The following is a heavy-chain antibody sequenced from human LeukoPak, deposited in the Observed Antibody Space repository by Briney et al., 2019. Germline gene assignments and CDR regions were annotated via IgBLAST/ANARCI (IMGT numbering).Heavy chain of an antibody. Sequence: PGGSLRLSCAASGFTFSNYWMHWVRQAPGKGLVWVSRINSDGSSTSYADSVKGRFTISRDNAKNTLYLQMNSLRAEDTAVYYCARPKDYGGNSPFDIWGQGTMVTVSS. CDR1: GFTFSNYW. CDR3: ARPKDYGGNSPFDI. D-gene: IGHD4-23*01. V-gene: IGHV3-74*01. CDR2: INSDGSST. J-gene: IGHJ3*02.